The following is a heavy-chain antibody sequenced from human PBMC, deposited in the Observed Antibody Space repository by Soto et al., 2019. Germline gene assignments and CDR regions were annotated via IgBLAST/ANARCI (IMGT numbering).Heavy chain of an antibody. D-gene: IGHD3-3*01. J-gene: IGHJ3*02. Sequence: GGSLRLSCAASGFTFSSYGMHWVRQAPGKGLEWVAVIWYDGSNKYYADSVKGRFTISRDNSKNTLYLQMNSLRAEDTVVYYCAREPSLITIFGVVIPRGGAFDIWGQGTMVTVSS. CDR1: GFTFSSYG. CDR3: AREPSLITIFGVVIPRGGAFDI. V-gene: IGHV3-33*01. CDR2: IWYDGSNK.